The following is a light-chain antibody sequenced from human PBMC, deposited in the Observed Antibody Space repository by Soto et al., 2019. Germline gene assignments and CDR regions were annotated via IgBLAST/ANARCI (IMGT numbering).Light chain of an antibody. CDR1: SSNIGAGCE. CDR2: GNT. Sequence: VLTQPPSVSGAPGQRVTTSCTGYSSNIGAGCEVHWYQHLPGKAPKLLIYGNTNRPSGVPDRFSGSKSGTSASLAITGLQAEDEADYYCQSYDSSLGASYVFGGGTKVTVL. V-gene: IGLV1-40*01. J-gene: IGLJ1*01. CDR3: QSYDSSLGASYV.